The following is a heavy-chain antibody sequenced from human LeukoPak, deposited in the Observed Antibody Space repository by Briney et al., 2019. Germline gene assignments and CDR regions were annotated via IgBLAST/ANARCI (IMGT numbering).Heavy chain of an antibody. Sequence: GGSLRLSCAASGFTVSSNYMSWVRKAPGKGLEWVSVIYSGGSTYYADSVNGRFTISRENSKNTLYLQMNSRRAEDTAVYYCAREDLYCSGGSCYDWFDPWGQGTLVTVST. CDR2: IYSGGST. CDR3: AREDLYCSGGSCYDWFDP. D-gene: IGHD2-15*01. V-gene: IGHV3-66*02. CDR1: GFTVSSNY. J-gene: IGHJ5*02.